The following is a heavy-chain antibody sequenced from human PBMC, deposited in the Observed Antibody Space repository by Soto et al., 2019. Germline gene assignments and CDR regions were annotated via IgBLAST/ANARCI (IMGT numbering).Heavy chain of an antibody. Sequence: QVQLVQSGAEVKKPGSSVKVSCKASGVTFTNDIITWVRQAPGQGLEWMGRIIPLLDIANYAQKFQGRVTITADKSTXTXNMELNSLRSEDTAVYYCVRDSPIGSTYSGYDGIDYWGQGTLVTVSS. J-gene: IGHJ4*02. V-gene: IGHV1-69*08. D-gene: IGHD5-12*01. CDR1: GVTFTNDI. CDR2: IIPLLDIA. CDR3: VRDSPIGSTYSGYDGIDY.